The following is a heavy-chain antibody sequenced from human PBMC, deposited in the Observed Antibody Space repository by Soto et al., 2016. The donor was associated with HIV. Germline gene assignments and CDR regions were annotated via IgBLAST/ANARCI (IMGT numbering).Heavy chain of an antibody. CDR3: AKGRRDLQFTYFDY. Sequence: EVQLLESGGGLVQPGGSLRLSCAASGLTFSNYAMSWVRQAPGKGLEWVSAISGSGVSTYYADSVRGRFTISRDNSKNTLYLQMNSLRAEDTAVYYCAKGRRDLQFTYFDYWGQGTLVTVSS. J-gene: IGHJ4*02. CDR1: GLTFSNYA. D-gene: IGHD1-1*01. V-gene: IGHV3-23*01. CDR2: ISGSGVST.